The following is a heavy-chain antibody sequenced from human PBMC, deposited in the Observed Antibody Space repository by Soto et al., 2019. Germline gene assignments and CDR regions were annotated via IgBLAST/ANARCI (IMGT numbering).Heavy chain of an antibody. CDR1: GYTFTSYG. Sequence: ASVKVSCKASGYTFTSYGISWVRQAPGQGLEGMGWISAYNGNTNYAQKLQGRVTMTTDTSTSTAYMELRSLRSDDTAVYYCARSYYDILTGYPKSLTQFDPWGQGTLVTVSS. V-gene: IGHV1-18*01. D-gene: IGHD3-9*01. J-gene: IGHJ5*02. CDR2: ISAYNGNT. CDR3: ARSYYDILTGYPKSLTQFDP.